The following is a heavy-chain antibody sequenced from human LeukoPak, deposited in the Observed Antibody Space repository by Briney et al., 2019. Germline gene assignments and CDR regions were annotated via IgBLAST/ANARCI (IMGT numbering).Heavy chain of an antibody. J-gene: IGHJ6*03. CDR3: ARDLVPYSSSSKYYYYYMDV. D-gene: IGHD6-6*01. CDR1: GFTFSNFA. CDR2: ISGSGDIT. V-gene: IGHV3-23*01. Sequence: GGSLRLSCAASGFTFSNFAMCWVRQAPGKGLEWVSPISGSGDITYYADSVKGRFTISRDNSKNTLYLQMNSLRVEDTAVYYCARDLVPYSSSSKYYYYYMDVWGKGTTVTVSS.